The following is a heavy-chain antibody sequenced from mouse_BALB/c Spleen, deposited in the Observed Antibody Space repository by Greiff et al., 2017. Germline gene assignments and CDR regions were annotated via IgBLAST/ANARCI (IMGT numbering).Heavy chain of an antibody. CDR1: GFTFSSYT. V-gene: IGHV5-9*03. Sequence: EVQLVESGGGLVKPGGSLKLSCAASGFTFSSYTMSWVRQTPEKRLEWVATISSGGGNTYYPDSVKGRCTIARDNANNNLYLQMSSVRSEDTALYCCASQYDYDDAMDYWGQGTSVTVSS. J-gene: IGHJ4*01. CDR3: ASQYDYDDAMDY. D-gene: IGHD2-4*01. CDR2: ISSGGGNT.